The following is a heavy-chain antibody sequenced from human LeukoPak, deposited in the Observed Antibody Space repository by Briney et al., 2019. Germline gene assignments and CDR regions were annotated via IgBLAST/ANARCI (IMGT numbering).Heavy chain of an antibody. CDR3: ARVYDFWCGYSLPLDV. Sequence: GASVKVSCKASGYTFTVYYMHWVRQAPGQGLEWMGWINPNSGGTNYAQKFQGRVTMTRDTSISTAYMELSRLRSDDTAVYYCARVYDFWCGYSLPLDVWGKGTTVTVSS. CDR1: GYTFTVYY. D-gene: IGHD3-3*01. CDR2: INPNSGGT. V-gene: IGHV1-2*02. J-gene: IGHJ6*04.